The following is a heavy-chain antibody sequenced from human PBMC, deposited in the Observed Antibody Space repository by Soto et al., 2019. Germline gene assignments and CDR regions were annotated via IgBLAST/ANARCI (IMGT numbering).Heavy chain of an antibody. D-gene: IGHD3-22*01. V-gene: IGHV3-23*01. CDR1: GFTFSSYA. CDR2: IGGSGGST. CDR3: AKVLHYYDSSGSPAQSDY. Sequence: PGGSLRLSCAASGFTFSSYAMSWVRQAPGKGLEWVSAIGGSGGSTYYADSVKGRFTISRDNSKNTLYLQMNSLRAEDTAVYYCAKVLHYYDSSGSPAQSDYWGQGTLVTVSS. J-gene: IGHJ4*02.